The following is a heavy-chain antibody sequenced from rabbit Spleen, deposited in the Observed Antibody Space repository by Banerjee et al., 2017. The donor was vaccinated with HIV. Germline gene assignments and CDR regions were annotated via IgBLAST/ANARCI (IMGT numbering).Heavy chain of an antibody. J-gene: IGHJ6*01. CDR2: IDSGVSGFT. CDR3: ARDTSSSFSSYGMDL. Sequence: QEQLVESGGGLVKPEGSLKLSCTASGFSFSNKAVMCWVRQTPGKGLEWIACIDSGVSGFTYFATWAKGRFTCSKTSSTTVTLQMTSLTVADTATYFCARDTSSSFSSYGMDLWGQGTLVTVS. CDR1: GFSFSNKAV. D-gene: IGHD1-1*01. V-gene: IGHV1S45*01.